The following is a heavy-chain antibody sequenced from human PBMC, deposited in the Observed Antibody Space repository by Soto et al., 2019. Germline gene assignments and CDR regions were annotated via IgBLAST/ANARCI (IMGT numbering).Heavy chain of an antibody. CDR1: GGSISSSSYY. Sequence: PSETLSLTCTVSGGSISSSSYYLGWIRQPPGKGLEWIGSIYYSGSTYYNPSLKSRVTISVDTSKNKFSLKLSSVTAADSAVYYCARPPVGPRSYYFEYWGQGSLVTVS. V-gene: IGHV4-39*01. J-gene: IGHJ4*02. CDR3: ARPPVGPRSYYFEY. D-gene: IGHD1-26*01. CDR2: IYYSGST.